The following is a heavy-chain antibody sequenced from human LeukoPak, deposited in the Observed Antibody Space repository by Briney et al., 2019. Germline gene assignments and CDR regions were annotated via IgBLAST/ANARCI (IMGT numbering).Heavy chain of an antibody. CDR1: GYTFTGYY. V-gene: IGHV1-2*04. CDR2: INPNSGGT. CDR3: ARAGPFYYGSGTPLLYYYSMDV. Sequence: GASVKVSCKASGYTFTGYYMHWVRQAPGQGLEWMGWINPNSGGTNYAQKFQGWVTMTRDTSISTAYMELSRPRSDDTAVYYCARAGPFYYGSGTPLLYYYSMDVWGQGTTVTVSS. J-gene: IGHJ6*02. D-gene: IGHD3-10*01.